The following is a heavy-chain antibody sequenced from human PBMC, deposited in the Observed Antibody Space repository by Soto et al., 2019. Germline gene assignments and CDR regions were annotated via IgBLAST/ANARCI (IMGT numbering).Heavy chain of an antibody. Sequence: QVQLQQWGAGLLKPSETLSLTCAVYVGSFTDYYWTWIRQPPGKGLEWIGEINHSGSTNYNPSLKKRVTIAPDTSKNQVSLKVNSVTAADTAVYLCARVRARLLSHAFDFWGQGTLVTVSS. CDR3: ARVRARLLSHAFDF. CDR1: VGSFTDYY. CDR2: INHSGST. D-gene: IGHD3-16*02. J-gene: IGHJ3*01. V-gene: IGHV4-34*01.